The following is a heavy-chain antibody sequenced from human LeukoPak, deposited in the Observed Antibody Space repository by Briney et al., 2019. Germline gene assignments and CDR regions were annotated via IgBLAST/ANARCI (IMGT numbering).Heavy chain of an antibody. CDR1: GFTFSSYA. V-gene: IGHV3-23*01. Sequence: PGGSLRLSCAASGFTFSSYAMSWVRQAPGKGLEWVSVFSGSGYSTYYADSVKGRFTISRDNSKNTLYLQISSLRAEDTAVYYCAKDRSGSTAEYFQHWGQGTLVTVSS. CDR2: FSGSGYST. J-gene: IGHJ1*01. D-gene: IGHD3-10*01. CDR3: AKDRSGSTAEYFQH.